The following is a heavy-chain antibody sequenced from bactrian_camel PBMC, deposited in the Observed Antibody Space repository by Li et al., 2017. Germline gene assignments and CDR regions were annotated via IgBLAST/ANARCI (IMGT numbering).Heavy chain of an antibody. Sequence: HVQLVESGGGSVQAGGPLRLSCAASGYTYSSFCMSWFRQAPGKEREGVAAIRRDDLTAYTDSVKGRFTISQDNAGNSMFLHMSNLKPEDTAMYYCGASASFIRTPRFYRFESSDYPYRGQGTQVTVS. D-gene: IGHD4*01. CDR1: GYTYSSFC. V-gene: IGHV3S55*01. J-gene: IGHJ4*01. CDR2: IRRDDLT. CDR3: GASASFIRTPRFYRFESSDYPY.